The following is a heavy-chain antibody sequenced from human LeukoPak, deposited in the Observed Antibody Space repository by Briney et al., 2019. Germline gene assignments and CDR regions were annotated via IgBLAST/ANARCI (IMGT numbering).Heavy chain of an antibody. J-gene: IGHJ3*02. CDR2: IGGSGGST. Sequence: GGSLRLSCAASGFTFSTYVMNWVRQAPGKGLEWVSAIGGSGGSTYYADSVKGRFTISRDNSKNTLYLQMNSLRAEDTAVYYCAKDRNFYYYDSSASPNAFDIWGQGTMVTVSS. CDR1: GFTFSTYV. CDR3: AKDRNFYYYDSSASPNAFDI. D-gene: IGHD3-22*01. V-gene: IGHV3-23*01.